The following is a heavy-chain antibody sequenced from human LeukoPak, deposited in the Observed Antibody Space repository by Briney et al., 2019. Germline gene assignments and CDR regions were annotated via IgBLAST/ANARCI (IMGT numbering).Heavy chain of an antibody. CDR1: GFTFSSYA. CDR3: ARGRLDSNYAFDY. J-gene: IGHJ4*02. V-gene: IGHV3-30-3*01. CDR2: ISYDGSNK. D-gene: IGHD4-11*01. Sequence: GGSLRLSCAASGFTFSSYAMHWVRQAPGKGLEWVAVISYDGSNKYYADSVKGRFTISGDNSKNTLYLQMNSLRAEDTAVYYCARGRLDSNYAFDYWGQGTLVTVSS.